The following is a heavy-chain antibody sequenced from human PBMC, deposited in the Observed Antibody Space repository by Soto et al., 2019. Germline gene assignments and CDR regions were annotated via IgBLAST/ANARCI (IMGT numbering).Heavy chain of an antibody. D-gene: IGHD6-19*01. CDR3: ARDGYSRGCYVNCLDP. V-gene: IGHV3-48*03. Sequence: PWGSLRLSGAASGFTFSSDEMNWVRQAPGKGLGWGSDISSSGSTIYYADSVKARFTLSSDNAKNSLYLQINSLRAEATAVYYCARDGYSRGCYVNCLDPWGQGTLVTVSS. J-gene: IGHJ5*02. CDR1: GFTFSSDE. CDR2: ISSSGSTI.